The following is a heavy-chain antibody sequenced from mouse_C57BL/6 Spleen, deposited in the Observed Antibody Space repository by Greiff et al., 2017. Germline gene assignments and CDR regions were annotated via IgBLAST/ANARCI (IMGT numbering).Heavy chain of an antibody. CDR1: GYTFTSYW. J-gene: IGHJ3*01. V-gene: IGHV1-55*01. CDR3: AGRDTTGVEGFAC. D-gene: IGHD1-1*01. CDR2: IYPGSGST. Sequence: QVQLQQPGAELVKPGASVKMSCKASGYTFTSYWITWVKQRPGQGLEWIGDIYPGSGSTNYNEKFKSKATLTVDTSSSTAYMQLSSLTSEDSAVYYCAGRDTTGVEGFACWGQGTLVTVSA.